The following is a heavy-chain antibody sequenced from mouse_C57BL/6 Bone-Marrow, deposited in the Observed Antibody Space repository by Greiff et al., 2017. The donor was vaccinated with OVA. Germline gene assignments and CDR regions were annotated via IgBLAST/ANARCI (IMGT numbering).Heavy chain of an antibody. J-gene: IGHJ1*03. D-gene: IGHD2-10*02. Sequence: EVQLQQSGPVLVKPGASVKMSCKASGYTFTDYYMNWVKQSHGKSLEWIGVINPYNGGTSYNQKFKGKATLTVDKSSSTAYMELNSLTSEDSAVYDYAYGNFRWYFDVWGTGTTVTVSS. CDR3: AYGNFRWYFDV. CDR2: INPYNGGT. CDR1: GYTFTDYY. V-gene: IGHV1-19*01.